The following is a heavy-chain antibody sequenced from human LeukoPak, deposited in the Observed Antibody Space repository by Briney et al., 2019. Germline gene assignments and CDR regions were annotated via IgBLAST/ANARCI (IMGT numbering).Heavy chain of an antibody. CDR3: ASSGSFPPYYFDY. J-gene: IGHJ4*02. Sequence: SGTLSLTCTVSGGSISSYYWSWIRQPPGKGLEWIGYIYYSGSTNYNPSLKSRVTISVDTSKNQFSLKLSSVTAADTAVYYCASSGSFPPYYFDYWGQGTLVTVSS. V-gene: IGHV4-59*08. D-gene: IGHD1-26*01. CDR1: GGSISSYY. CDR2: IYYSGST.